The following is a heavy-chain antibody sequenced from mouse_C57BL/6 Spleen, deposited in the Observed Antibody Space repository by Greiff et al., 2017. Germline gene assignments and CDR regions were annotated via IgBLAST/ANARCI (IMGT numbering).Heavy chain of an antibody. V-gene: IGHV1-80*01. CDR2: IYPGDGDT. Sequence: QVQLQQSGAELVKPGASVKISCKASGYAFSSYWMNWVKQRPGQGLEWIGQIYPGDGDTNYNGKFKGKATLTADKSSSTAYMPLSSLTSEDSAVYCCARRNYGNYGAMDYWGQGTSVTVSS. CDR1: GYAFSSYW. D-gene: IGHD2-1*01. CDR3: ARRNYGNYGAMDY. J-gene: IGHJ4*01.